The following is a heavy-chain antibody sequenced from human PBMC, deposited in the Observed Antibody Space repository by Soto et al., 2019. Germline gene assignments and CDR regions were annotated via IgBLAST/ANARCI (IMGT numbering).Heavy chain of an antibody. CDR2: ISSSGSTI. CDR3: ARLGGDYFSGFYYYYYMDV. D-gene: IGHD4-17*01. CDR1: GFTFSDCY. J-gene: IGHJ6*03. Sequence: PGGSLRLSCAASGFTFSDCYMSWIRQAPGKGLEWVSYISSSGSTIYYADSVKGRFTISRDNAKNSLYLQMNSLRAEDTAVYYCARLGGDYFSGFYYYYYMDVWGKGTTVTVSS. V-gene: IGHV3-11*01.